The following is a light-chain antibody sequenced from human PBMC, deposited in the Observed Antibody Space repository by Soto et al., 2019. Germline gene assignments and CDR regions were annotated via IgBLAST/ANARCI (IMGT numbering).Light chain of an antibody. V-gene: IGKV3-11*01. CDR3: QQYYTWPVT. Sequence: EIVLTQSPATLSLSPGERATLSCRASQSVSSYLARYQQKPGQAPRLLIYDASNRATGIPARFSGSGSGTDFTLTINSLQSEDSAVYYCQQYYTWPVTFGGGTKVDIK. CDR1: QSVSSY. CDR2: DAS. J-gene: IGKJ4*01.